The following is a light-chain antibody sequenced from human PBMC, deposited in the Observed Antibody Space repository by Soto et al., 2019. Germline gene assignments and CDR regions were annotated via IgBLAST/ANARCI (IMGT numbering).Light chain of an antibody. CDR1: SSDVGGYDY. J-gene: IGLJ2*01. V-gene: IGLV2-11*01. Sequence: QSALTQPRSVSGSPGQSVTISCTGSSSDVGGYDYISWYQQHPGKAPKVVIYEVIKWPSGVPDRFSGSKSGNTASLTISGLQPEDEADYYCCSYAGGAYASRIFGGGTKVTVL. CDR2: EVI. CDR3: CSYAGGAYASRI.